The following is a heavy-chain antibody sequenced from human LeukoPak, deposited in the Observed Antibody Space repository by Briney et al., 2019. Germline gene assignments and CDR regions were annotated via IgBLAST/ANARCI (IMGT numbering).Heavy chain of an antibody. CDR1: GFTFSSYA. J-gene: IGHJ4*02. Sequence: GGSLRLSCAASGFTFSSYAMSWVRQAPGKGLEWVSGISGSGGSTYYADSVKGRFTISRDNSKNALLQMNSLRAEDTAVYYCARVWYARGSSDYWGQGTLVTVSS. CDR2: ISGSGGST. CDR3: ARVWYARGSSDY. D-gene: IGHD2-8*01. V-gene: IGHV3-23*01.